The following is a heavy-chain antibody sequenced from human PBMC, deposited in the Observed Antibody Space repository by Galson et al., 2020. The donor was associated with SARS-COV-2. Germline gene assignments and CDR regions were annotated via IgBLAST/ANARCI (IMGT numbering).Heavy chain of an antibody. Sequence: SETLSLTCAVSGGSISSGGYSWSWIRQPPGKGLEWIGYIYYSGSTYYNPSLKSRVTISVDTSKNQFSLKLSSVTAADTAVYYCARAPGYSSSWYGGLFDYWGQGTLVTVSS. D-gene: IGHD6-13*01. V-gene: IGHV4-30-4*07. CDR1: GGSISSGGYS. J-gene: IGHJ4*02. CDR2: IYYSGST. CDR3: ARAPGYSSSWYGGLFDY.